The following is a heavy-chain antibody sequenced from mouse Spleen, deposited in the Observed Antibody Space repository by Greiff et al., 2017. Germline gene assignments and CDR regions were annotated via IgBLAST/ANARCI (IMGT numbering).Heavy chain of an antibody. D-gene: IGHD2-3*01. Sequence: EVQLQQSGPVLVKPGASVKMSCKASGYTFTDYYMNWVKQSHGKSLEWIGVINPYNGGTSYNQKFKGKATLTVDKSSSTAYMELNSLTSEDSAVYYCARKVYDGYYPYYFDYWGQGTTLTVSS. CDR1: GYTFTDYY. V-gene: IGHV1-19*01. CDR3: ARKVYDGYYPYYFDY. J-gene: IGHJ2*01. CDR2: INPYNGGT.